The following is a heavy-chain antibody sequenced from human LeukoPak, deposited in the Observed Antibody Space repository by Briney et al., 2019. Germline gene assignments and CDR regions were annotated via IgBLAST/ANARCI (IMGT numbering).Heavy chain of an antibody. CDR2: ISSSGSTI. Sequence: PGRSLRLSCTASGFSFSSYGMVWIRQAPGKGLEWVSYISSSGSTIYYADSVKGRFTISRDNAKNSLYLQMNSLRAEDTAVYYCARIMTTVTSFDYWGQGTLVTVSS. J-gene: IGHJ4*02. D-gene: IGHD4-17*01. CDR3: ARIMTTVTSFDY. V-gene: IGHV3-48*04. CDR1: GFSFSSYG.